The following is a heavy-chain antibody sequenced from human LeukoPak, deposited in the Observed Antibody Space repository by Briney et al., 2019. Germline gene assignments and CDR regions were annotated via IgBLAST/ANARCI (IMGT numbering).Heavy chain of an antibody. D-gene: IGHD2/OR15-2a*01. CDR2: ISNNGGRT. J-gene: IGHJ4*02. Sequence: GGSLRLSCSAAGFSFSSNTMSCFRQAPGRGLEWVSAISNNGGRTDYADSVKGRFTISREDSKSTLYFHMDSLRAEDTAVYYCAREEDTSVLSEYWGQGTLVTVSS. CDR1: GFSFSSNT. V-gene: IGHV3-23*01. CDR3: AREEDTSVLSEY.